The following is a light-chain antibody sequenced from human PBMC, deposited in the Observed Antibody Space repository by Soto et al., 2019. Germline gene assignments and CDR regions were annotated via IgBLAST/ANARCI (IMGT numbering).Light chain of an antibody. V-gene: IGKV4-1*01. CDR1: QSVLYSSNNKNY. J-gene: IGKJ2*01. CDR3: QQFSSPPFFP. CDR2: WAS. Sequence: DIVMTQSPDSLAVSLGERATINCKSSQSVLYSSNNKNYLAWYQQKPGQPPKLLIYWASTRESGVPDRFSGSGSGTDFTLTISSLQAEDVAIYYCQQFSSPPFFPFGQGTKVEIK.